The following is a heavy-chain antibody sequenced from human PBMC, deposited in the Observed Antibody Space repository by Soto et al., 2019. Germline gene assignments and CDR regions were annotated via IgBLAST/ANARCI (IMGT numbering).Heavy chain of an antibody. CDR3: AREYYNDSSAYPGGWFDP. CDR1: GFTFSSYT. CDR2: ISSSGNTI. D-gene: IGHD3-22*01. Sequence: EVQLVESGGGLVQPGGSLRLSCAASGFTFSSYTMNWVRQAPGKGLEWVSYISSSGNTIYYADSVKGRFTISRDNAKNSLYLQMNSLRDEDTAVYYCAREYYNDSSAYPGGWFDPWGQGTLVTVSS. J-gene: IGHJ5*02. V-gene: IGHV3-48*02.